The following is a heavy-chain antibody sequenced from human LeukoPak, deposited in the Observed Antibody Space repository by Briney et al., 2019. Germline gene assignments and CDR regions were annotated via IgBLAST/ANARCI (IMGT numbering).Heavy chain of an antibody. CDR1: GFTFSRNS. Sequence: GGSLRLSCAASGFTFSRNSMNWVRQAPGMGLEWVSYITSSSSTIYYADSVKGRFTISRDNAKNSLYLQMNSLRAEDTAVYYCARDLLGATSGGYWGQGTLVTVSS. V-gene: IGHV3-48*01. D-gene: IGHD1-26*01. CDR3: ARDLLGATSGGY. J-gene: IGHJ4*02. CDR2: ITSSSSTI.